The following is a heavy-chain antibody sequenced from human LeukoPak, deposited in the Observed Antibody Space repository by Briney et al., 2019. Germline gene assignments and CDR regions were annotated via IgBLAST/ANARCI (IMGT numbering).Heavy chain of an antibody. V-gene: IGHV1-2*02. D-gene: IGHD1-26*01. J-gene: IGHJ4*02. CDR2: VNPNSGGT. CDR1: GYTFTGYY. CDR3: ARVRVRGSYDIDY. Sequence: GASVKVSCKASGYTFTGYYMHWVRQAPGQGLEWMGWVNPNSGGTNYAQKFQGRVTMTRDTSISTAYMELSRLRSEDTAVYYCARVRVRGSYDIDYWGQGTLVTVSS.